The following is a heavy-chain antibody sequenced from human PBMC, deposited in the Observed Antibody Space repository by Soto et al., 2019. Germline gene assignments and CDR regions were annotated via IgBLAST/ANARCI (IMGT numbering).Heavy chain of an antibody. CDR2: ISGRGTNT. CDR1: GSISTTTP. V-gene: IGHV3-23*01. CDR3: ATSFRYFDN. Sequence: GGSLRLSCAASGSISTTTPLSWVRQAPGKGLEWVSTISGRGTNTYYADSVKGRFIISRDNLKNTVNLQMNGLGVEDTAIYYCATSFRYFDNWGQGTRVTVSS. J-gene: IGHJ4*02.